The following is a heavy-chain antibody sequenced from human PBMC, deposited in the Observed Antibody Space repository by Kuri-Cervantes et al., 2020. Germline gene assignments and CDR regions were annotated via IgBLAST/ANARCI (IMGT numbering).Heavy chain of an antibody. Sequence: SETLSLTCTVSGGSISSSSYYWSWIRQPAGKGLEWIGRIYTSGSTNYNPSLKSRVTISVDTSKNQFSLKLSSVTAADTAVYYCARVDPPPYAFDIWGQGTMVTVSS. CDR3: ARVDPPPYAFDI. CDR2: IYTSGST. J-gene: IGHJ3*02. D-gene: IGHD3/OR15-3a*01. CDR1: GGSISSSSYY. V-gene: IGHV4-61*02.